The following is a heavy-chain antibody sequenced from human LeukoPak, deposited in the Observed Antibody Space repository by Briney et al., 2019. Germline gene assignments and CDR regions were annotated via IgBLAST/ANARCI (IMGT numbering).Heavy chain of an antibody. V-gene: IGHV3-30*02. CDR1: GIDFRAPG. J-gene: IGHJ4*02. Sequence: GGSLRLSCAASGIDFRAPGMHWVRQAPGMGLEWVTFIQTDGSDKYYAASVAGRFTISRDNSKNTVYLHMNSLRPDDTALYYCARGGGTVVVGRFDYWGQGTLVTVSS. D-gene: IGHD2-2*01. CDR2: IQTDGSDK. CDR3: ARGGGTVVVGRFDY.